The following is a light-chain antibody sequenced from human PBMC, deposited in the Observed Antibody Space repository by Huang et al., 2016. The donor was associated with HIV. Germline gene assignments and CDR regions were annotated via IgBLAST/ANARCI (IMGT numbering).Light chain of an antibody. CDR1: DLVRGSS. V-gene: IGKV3-20*01. CDR2: GAC. CDR3: QVFERHT. J-gene: IGKJ2*01. Sequence: IILTQSPGTLSLSPGETATLSCRADDLVRGSSLAWYQQKPGQPTRLIVFGACSGASGIPDRLRGSGSGSDFTLTISALEPEDFAVYYCQVFERHTFGRGTRL.